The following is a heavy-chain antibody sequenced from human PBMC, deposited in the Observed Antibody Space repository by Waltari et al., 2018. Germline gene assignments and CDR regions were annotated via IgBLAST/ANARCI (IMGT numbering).Heavy chain of an antibody. J-gene: IGHJ5*02. V-gene: IGHV4-34*01. CDR1: GGSFSVYY. CDR2: INRRGST. CDR3: ARADRGPRSGSSATPAWGP. D-gene: IGHD1-26*01. Sequence: QVQLQQWGAGLLKPSETLSLTCAVYGGSFSVYYWSWIRQPPGKGLEWIGEINRRGSTNYHPSLKGRVTISLDTSKNHFSLKLSSVTAADTAVYYCARADRGPRSGSSATPAWGPWGQGTLVTVSS.